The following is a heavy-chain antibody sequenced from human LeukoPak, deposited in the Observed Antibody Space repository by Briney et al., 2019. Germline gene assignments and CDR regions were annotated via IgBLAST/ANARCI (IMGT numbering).Heavy chain of an antibody. J-gene: IGHJ6*02. CDR1: GGSISSSSYY. CDR3: TRQYSGSYQGYYGMDV. V-gene: IGHV4-39*01. D-gene: IGHD1-26*01. CDR2: IYYSGST. Sequence: SETLSLTCTVSGGSISSSSYYWGWIRQPPGEGLEWIGSIYYSGSTYYNPSLKSRVTISVDTSKNQFSLKLSSVTAADTAVYYCTRQYSGSYQGYYGMDVWGQGTTVTVSS.